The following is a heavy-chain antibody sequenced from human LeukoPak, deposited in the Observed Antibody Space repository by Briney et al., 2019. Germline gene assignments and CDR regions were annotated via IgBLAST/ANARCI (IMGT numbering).Heavy chain of an antibody. CDR3: ARNYDILTGALREFDY. CDR2: ISGSGGST. J-gene: IGHJ4*02. D-gene: IGHD3-9*01. CDR1: GFTFSSYA. V-gene: IGHV3-23*01. Sequence: GGSLRLSCAASGFTFSSYAMSWVRQAPGKGLEWVSAISGSGGSTYYADSVKGRFTISRDNAKNSLYLQMNSLRAEDTAVYYCARNYDILTGALREFDYWGQGTLVTVSS.